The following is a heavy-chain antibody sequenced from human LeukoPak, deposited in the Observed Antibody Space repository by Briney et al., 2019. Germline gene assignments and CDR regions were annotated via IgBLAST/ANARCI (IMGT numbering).Heavy chain of an antibody. V-gene: IGHV4-59*01. CDR1: GGSISSYY. CDR2: IYYNGNT. J-gene: IGHJ4*02. CDR3: ARWRGTFDLGGKNFDY. D-gene: IGHD3-16*01. Sequence: SETLSLTCTVSGGSISSYYWSRIRQPAGKGLEWIGYIYYNGNTYYNPSLKSRVTISVDTSKNQFSLKLSSVTAADTALYYCARWRGTFDLGGKNFDYWGQGTLVTVSS.